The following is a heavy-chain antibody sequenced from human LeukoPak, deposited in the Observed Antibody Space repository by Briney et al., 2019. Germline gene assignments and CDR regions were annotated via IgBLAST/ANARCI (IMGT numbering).Heavy chain of an antibody. CDR1: GFTFSSYG. D-gene: IGHD2-15*01. CDR2: IWYDGGIK. Sequence: GGSLRLSCAASGFTFSSYGMHWVRQVPGKGLEWVAVIWYDGGIKYYADSLKGRFTISRDNSKNTLFLQMNSLTAEDTAVYYCARAVGPYDYWGQGTLVTVSS. CDR3: ARAVGPYDY. J-gene: IGHJ4*02. V-gene: IGHV3-33*08.